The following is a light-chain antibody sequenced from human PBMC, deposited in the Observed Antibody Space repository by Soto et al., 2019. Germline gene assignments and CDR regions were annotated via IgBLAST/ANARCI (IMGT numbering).Light chain of an antibody. CDR1: SSDVGGYNY. J-gene: IGLJ2*01. V-gene: IGLV2-8*01. CDR2: DVT. CDR3: SSYAGSNSVI. Sequence: QSVLTQPPSASGSPGQSVTISCTGTSSDVGGYNYVSWYQQHPGKAPQLMIYDVTKRPSGVPGRFSGSKSGNTASLTVSGLQAEDEADYYCSSYAGSNSVIFGGGTKVTVL.